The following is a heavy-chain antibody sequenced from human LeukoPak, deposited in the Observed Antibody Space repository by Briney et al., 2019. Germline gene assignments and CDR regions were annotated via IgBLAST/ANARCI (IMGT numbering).Heavy chain of an antibody. D-gene: IGHD3-10*01. CDR1: GVSVSSNIYY. CDR2: MSYSGTT. Sequence: SETLSLTCTVSGVSVSSNIYYWGWVRQPPGKGLEWIGSMSYSGTTYYNPSLKSRVTISVDTSKNQFSLRLSSVTAADTAVYYCARLHGSGSYDIWGQGTMVTVSS. CDR3: ARLHGSGSYDI. V-gene: IGHV4-39*07. J-gene: IGHJ3*02.